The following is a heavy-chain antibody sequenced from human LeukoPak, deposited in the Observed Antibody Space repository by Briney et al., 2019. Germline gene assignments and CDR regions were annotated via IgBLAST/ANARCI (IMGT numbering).Heavy chain of an antibody. D-gene: IGHD1-26*01. Sequence: SETLSLTCTVSGGSISSYYWSWIQQPPGKGLEWIGYIYYSGSTNYNPSLKSRVTISVDTSKNQFSLKLSSVTAADTAVYYCATAWRGREGYFDYWGQGTLVTVSS. J-gene: IGHJ4*02. CDR3: ATAWRGREGYFDY. V-gene: IGHV4-59*01. CDR1: GGSISSYY. CDR2: IYYSGST.